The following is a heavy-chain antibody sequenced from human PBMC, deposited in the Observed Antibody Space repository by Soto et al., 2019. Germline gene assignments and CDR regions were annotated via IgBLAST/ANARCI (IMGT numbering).Heavy chain of an antibody. J-gene: IGHJ5*02. Sequence: GASVKVSCKASGYTFTSYAMHWVRQAPGQRLEWMGWINAGNGNTKYSQKFQGRVTITRDTSASTAYMELSSLRSEDTAVYYCARVYSGSYIRFGWFDPWGQGTLVTVSS. CDR3: ARVYSGSYIRFGWFDP. V-gene: IGHV1-3*01. CDR2: INAGNGNT. CDR1: GYTFTSYA. D-gene: IGHD1-26*01.